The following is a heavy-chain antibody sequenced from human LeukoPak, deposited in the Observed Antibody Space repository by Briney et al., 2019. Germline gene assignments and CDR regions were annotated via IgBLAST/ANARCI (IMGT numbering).Heavy chain of an antibody. CDR3: ARNRGYCSSTSCSADDAFDI. CDR1: GYSFTSYW. CDR2: IDPGDSYT. J-gene: IGHJ3*02. V-gene: IGHV5-10-1*01. D-gene: IGHD2-2*01. Sequence: GESLKISCKASGYSFTSYWINWVRQVPGKGLEWMGRIDPGDSYTNYSPSFQGHVTISGDKSISTAYLQWSSLKASDTAMYYSARNRGYCSSTSCSADDAFDIWGQGTMVTVSS.